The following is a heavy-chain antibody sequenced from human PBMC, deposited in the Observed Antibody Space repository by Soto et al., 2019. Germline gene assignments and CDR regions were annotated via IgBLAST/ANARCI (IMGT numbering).Heavy chain of an antibody. Sequence: QVHLEQSGAEVRKPGASVKVSCKASGYTFNSFGINWVRQAPGQGLEWLGWISAYNGNTNYAQKLHGRVTMTADTSTTTVYLELTSLRSADAAVYYCAREFQYDSGGFHELCFWGQGTLVTVSS. CDR1: GYTFNSFG. CDR3: AREFQYDSGGFHELCF. V-gene: IGHV1-18*04. J-gene: IGHJ4*02. D-gene: IGHD3-22*01. CDR2: ISAYNGNT.